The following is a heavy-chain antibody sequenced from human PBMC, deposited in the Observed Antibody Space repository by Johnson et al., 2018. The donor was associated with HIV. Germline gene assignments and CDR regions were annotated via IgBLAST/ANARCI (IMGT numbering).Heavy chain of an antibody. Sequence: VQLVESGGGLVQPGGSLRLSCAASGFTFSSYDMHWVRQATGKGLEWVSAIGTAGDTYYPGSVKGRFTISRDNSKRSLYLQMNSLRAEDTAVYYCAKVGATVITPRGEAFDIWGQGTMVTVSS. D-gene: IGHD4-23*01. J-gene: IGHJ3*02. V-gene: IGHV3-13*01. CDR2: IGTAGDT. CDR1: GFTFSSYD. CDR3: AKVGATVITPRGEAFDI.